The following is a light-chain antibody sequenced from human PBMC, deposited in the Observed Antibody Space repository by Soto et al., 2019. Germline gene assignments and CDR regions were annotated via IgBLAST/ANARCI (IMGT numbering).Light chain of an antibody. CDR3: QSYDISLQNYV. CDR1: NSNVGSNT. Sequence: QSVLTQPPSASGTPGQRVTISCSGSNSNVGSNTVHWYQHLPGTAPKLLIYGNNQRPSGVPDRFSGSKSGTSASLAITRLQAEDEADYYCQSYDISLQNYVFGTGTKV. V-gene: IGLV1-44*01. J-gene: IGLJ1*01. CDR2: GNN.